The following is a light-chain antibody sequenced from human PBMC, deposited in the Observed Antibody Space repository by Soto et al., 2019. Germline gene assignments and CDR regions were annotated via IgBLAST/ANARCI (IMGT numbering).Light chain of an antibody. Sequence: DIQMTQSPSSLSASVGDRVTITCRASQSISSYLNWYQQKPGKAPELLINAASSLQSGVPSRFSGSGSGTDITLTISSMQPKDFATYNCQQIYSTPPTFGQGTKVEIK. J-gene: IGKJ1*01. V-gene: IGKV1-39*01. CDR2: AAS. CDR3: QQIYSTPPT. CDR1: QSISSY.